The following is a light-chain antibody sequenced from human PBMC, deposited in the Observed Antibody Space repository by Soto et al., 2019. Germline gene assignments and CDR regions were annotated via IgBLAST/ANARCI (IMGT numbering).Light chain of an antibody. V-gene: IGLV2-14*01. CDR1: SSDVGGYNY. J-gene: IGLJ2*01. CDR3: SSYRSSHLV. Sequence: QSVLTQPASVSGSPGQSITISCTGTSSDVGGYNYVSWYQQHPGKAPKLMIYDVSNRPSGVSNRFSGSKSGNTASLTISGLQVEDEADYYCSSYRSSHLVFGGGTKLTVL. CDR2: DVS.